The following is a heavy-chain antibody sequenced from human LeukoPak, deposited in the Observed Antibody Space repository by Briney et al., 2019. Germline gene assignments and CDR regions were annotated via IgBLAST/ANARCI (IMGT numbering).Heavy chain of an antibody. Sequence: PGGSLRLSCAASGFTLSSYAMHWVRQAPGKGLEYVSTISDNGGSTFYANSVKGRFTISRDNSKNTLYLQMGSLRPEDMAVYYCARALIAARPDSLFDYWGQGTLVTVSS. CDR1: GFTLSSYA. V-gene: IGHV3-64*01. D-gene: IGHD6-6*01. J-gene: IGHJ4*02. CDR2: ISDNGGST. CDR3: ARALIAARPDSLFDY.